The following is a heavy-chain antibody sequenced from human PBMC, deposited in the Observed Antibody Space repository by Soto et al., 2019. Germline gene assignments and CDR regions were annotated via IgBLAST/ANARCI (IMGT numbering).Heavy chain of an antibody. CDR3: GGRGRKLYYYGMDV. CDR1: GGTFRRYA. CDR2: IIPIFGTG. J-gene: IGHJ6*02. Sequence: QGQLVQSGAEVKKPGSSVKVSCKASGGTFRRYAVSGVRQAPAQGLECMGGIIPIFGTGNYAQKFQGRVTISEEESPSADYKELSSMRSEDTAVYYCGGRGRKLYYYGMDVWGQGTTVTVSS. D-gene: IGHD2-15*01. V-gene: IGHV1-69*01.